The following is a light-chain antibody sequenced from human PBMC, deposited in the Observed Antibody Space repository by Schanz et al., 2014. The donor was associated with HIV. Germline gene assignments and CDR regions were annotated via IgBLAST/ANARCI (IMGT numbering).Light chain of an antibody. CDR1: SSNIGNNY. CDR3: GTWDSSLSAGV. CDR2: DNY. J-gene: IGLJ2*01. Sequence: QSVLTQPPSVSAAPGQKVTISCSGSSSNIGNNYVSWYQQFPGTAPKLLIYDNYQRPSGVPDRFSGCKSGTSATLGITGLPTGDEADYYCGTWDSSLSAGVFGGGTKLTVL. V-gene: IGLV1-51*01.